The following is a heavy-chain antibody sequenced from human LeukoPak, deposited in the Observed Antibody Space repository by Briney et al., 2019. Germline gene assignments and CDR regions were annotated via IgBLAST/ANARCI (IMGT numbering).Heavy chain of an antibody. V-gene: IGHV3-23*01. D-gene: IGHD5-24*01. CDR2: TIGSGDSK. CDR1: GFTFRNDG. Sequence: GGSLRLSCAASGFTFRNDGMSWVRQAPGKGLEWVSGTIGSGDSKFYADPVKGRFTISRDNSRNTLYLHMNSLRVDDTAVYYCASLYNDYGDYWGQGALVTVSS. J-gene: IGHJ4*02. CDR3: ASLYNDYGDY.